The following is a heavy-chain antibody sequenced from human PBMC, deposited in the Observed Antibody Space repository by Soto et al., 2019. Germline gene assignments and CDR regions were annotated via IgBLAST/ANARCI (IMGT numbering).Heavy chain of an antibody. CDR3: AKDVSENSGTGIADF. CDR1: GFTFNKYG. D-gene: IGHD5-12*01. J-gene: IGHJ4*02. CDR2: ISGSGKTT. Sequence: DVQLLESGGDLVQPGGSLRLSCAASGFTFNKYGISWVRQAPGKVLQWVATISGSGKTTEYADSVKGRLTISRDNSRNKVHLQMNSLRVEDTARYYCAKDVSENSGTGIADFRGQGTLVTVSS. V-gene: IGHV3-23*01.